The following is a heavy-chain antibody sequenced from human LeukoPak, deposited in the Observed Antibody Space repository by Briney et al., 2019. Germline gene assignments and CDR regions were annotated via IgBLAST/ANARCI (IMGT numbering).Heavy chain of an antibody. CDR3: ARDVVVVPAAIHYGMDV. CDR1: GGSFSDYF. V-gene: IGHV4-34*01. CDR2: INHSGRT. D-gene: IGHD2-2*01. Sequence: MSSETLSLTCAVYGGSFSDYFWGWIHQPQGKGLEWIGEINHSGRTYYNPSLKSRVTISVDTSKNQFSLNLSSVTAADTAVYYCARDVVVVPAAIHYGMDVWGQRTTVTVSS. J-gene: IGHJ6*02.